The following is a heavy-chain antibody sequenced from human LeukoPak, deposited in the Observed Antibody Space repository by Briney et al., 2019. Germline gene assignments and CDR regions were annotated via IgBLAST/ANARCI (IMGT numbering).Heavy chain of an antibody. D-gene: IGHD2-8*01. CDR2: INPNSGGT. Sequence: ASVKVSCKASGYTFTGYYMHWVRLAPGQGLEWMGWINPNSGGTNYAQKFQGRVTMTRDTSISTAYMELSRLRSDDTAVYYCARESTNGVLFDYWGQGTLVTVSS. V-gene: IGHV1-2*02. CDR1: GYTFTGYY. CDR3: ARESTNGVLFDY. J-gene: IGHJ4*02.